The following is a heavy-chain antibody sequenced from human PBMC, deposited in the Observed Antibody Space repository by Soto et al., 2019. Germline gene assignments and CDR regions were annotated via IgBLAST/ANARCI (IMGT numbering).Heavy chain of an antibody. D-gene: IGHD4-17*01. Sequence: LVQESGPGLVKPSETLSLTCTVSGGTITYYYCSWFRHAPAKGLEGGGYIYDSGRANYNPSLKNPATLSIDRTKNQLSLRLTSVTAADTAVYYCVSVEGTPTVTGDYYYYAMDAWGQGTTVTVSS. CDR2: IYDSGRA. CDR3: VSVEGTPTVTGDYYYYAMDA. J-gene: IGHJ6*02. V-gene: IGHV4-59*01. CDR1: GGTITYYY.